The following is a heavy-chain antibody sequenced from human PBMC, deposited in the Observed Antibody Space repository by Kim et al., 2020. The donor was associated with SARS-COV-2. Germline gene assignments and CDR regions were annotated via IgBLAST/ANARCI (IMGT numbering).Heavy chain of an antibody. J-gene: IGHJ4*02. CDR1: GGSFCGYY. D-gene: IGHD6-13*01. CDR3: ARVVQQLGGRSGSETQFDY. Sequence: SETLSLTCAVYGGSFCGYYWSWIRQPPGKGLELIGEISHIGSTNYNPSLKSRVTISVDTSKNQFSLKLSSVTAADTAVYYCARVVQQLGGRSGSETQFDYWGQGTLVTVSS. V-gene: IGHV4-34*01. CDR2: ISHIGST.